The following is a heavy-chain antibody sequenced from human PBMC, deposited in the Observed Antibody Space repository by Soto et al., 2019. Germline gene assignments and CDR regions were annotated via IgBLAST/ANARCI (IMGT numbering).Heavy chain of an antibody. CDR2: INSQTDGGTT. CDR1: GFTFSNAW. V-gene: IGHV3-15*01. J-gene: IGHJ4*01. D-gene: IGHD6-19*01. CDR3: TPDHLAVAGTAYSFDC. Sequence: EVQLVESGGGFVKPGESLRLSCVASGFTFSNAWMSCVRQAPGKGLEWVGRINSQTDGGTTDYAAPVKGRFTIPRDDWKTTVYLQVNRVKTETAAVYLCTPDHLAVAGTAYSFDCWGHGTLVSVAA.